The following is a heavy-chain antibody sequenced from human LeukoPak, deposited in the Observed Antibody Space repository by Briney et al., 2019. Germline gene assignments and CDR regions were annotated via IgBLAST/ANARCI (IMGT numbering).Heavy chain of an antibody. J-gene: IGHJ4*02. CDR1: GFTFSSYS. D-gene: IGHD1-26*01. V-gene: IGHV3-21*01. Sequence: GGSLRLSCAASGFTFSSYSMNWVRQAPGKGLEWVSSISSSSSYIYYADSVKGRFTISRDNAKNSLYLQMNSLRAEDTAVYYCARDRWELLRGDYWGLGTLVTVSS. CDR3: ARDRWELLRGDY. CDR2: ISSSSSYI.